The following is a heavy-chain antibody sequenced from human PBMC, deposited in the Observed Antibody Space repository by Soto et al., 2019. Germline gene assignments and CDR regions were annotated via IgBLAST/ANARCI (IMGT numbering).Heavy chain of an antibody. CDR2: INHSGST. CDR3: ARAIGWLGELLEVYYFYY. V-gene: IGHV4-34*01. J-gene: IGHJ4*02. D-gene: IGHD3-10*01. CDR1: GGSFSGYY. Sequence: PSETLSLTWAVYGGSFSGYYWSWIRQPPGKGLAWIGEINHSGSTNYNPSLKSRVTISVDRSKNQFSLKLSSVATADTAVYYCARAIGWLGELLEVYYFYYWSQGTLVTVSS.